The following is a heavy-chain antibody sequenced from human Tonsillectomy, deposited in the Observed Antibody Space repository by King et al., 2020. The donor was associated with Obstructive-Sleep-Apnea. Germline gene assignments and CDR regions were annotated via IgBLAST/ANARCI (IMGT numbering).Heavy chain of an antibody. CDR3: AHRSSGGPSGFDY. J-gene: IGHJ4*02. D-gene: IGHD6-19*01. V-gene: IGHV2-5*02. CDR2: IYCADDN. CDR1: GFSLSTSVMG. Sequence: TLKECGPTLVKPTQTLTLTCTFSGFSLSTSVMGVGWIRQPPGKALEWLALIYCADDNVYNPYLNSRLTITKDTSENQVVLTMTNIDPVDTATYYCAHRSSGGPSGFDYWGQGTLVTVSS.